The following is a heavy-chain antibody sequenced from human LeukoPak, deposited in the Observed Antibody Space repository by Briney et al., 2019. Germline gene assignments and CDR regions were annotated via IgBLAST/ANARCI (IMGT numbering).Heavy chain of an antibody. Sequence: GGSLRLSCAASGFTFRSYNMNWVRQAPGKGLEWVSFISTSSSTIYYADSVKGRFTISRDNAKNSLYLQMSGLRAEDTAVYYCARDGSGSYPVDYWGQGTLVTVSS. J-gene: IGHJ4*02. CDR3: ARDGSGSYPVDY. D-gene: IGHD3-10*01. CDR2: ISTSSSTI. CDR1: GFTFRSYN. V-gene: IGHV3-48*01.